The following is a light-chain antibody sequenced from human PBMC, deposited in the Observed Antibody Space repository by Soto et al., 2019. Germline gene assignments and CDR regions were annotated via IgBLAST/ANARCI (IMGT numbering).Light chain of an antibody. CDR3: QTWGTGFQF. V-gene: IGLV4-69*01. J-gene: IGLJ2*01. CDR2: LNNHGSH. CDR1: RGHSSYA. Sequence: QPVLTQSPSASASLGASVKLTCTLSRGHSSYAIAWHQKQPGKGPRYLMDLNNHGSHTKGDGIPDRFSGSSSGADRYLIISSLQSEDEADYYCQTWGTGFQFFGGGTKLTVL.